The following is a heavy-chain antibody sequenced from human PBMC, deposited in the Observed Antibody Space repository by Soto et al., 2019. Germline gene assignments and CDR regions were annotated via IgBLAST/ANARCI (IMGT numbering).Heavy chain of an antibody. CDR3: ARVVEYYGWFDP. CDR2: ISSSGSTI. Sequence: LRLSCAASGFTFSDYYMSWIRQAPGKGLEWLSYISSSGSTIYYADSVKGRFTISRDNAKSSLYLQMNSLRAEDTAVYYCARVVEYYGWFDPWGQGTLVTVSS. D-gene: IGHD4-17*01. CDR1: GFTFSDYY. V-gene: IGHV3-11*01. J-gene: IGHJ5*02.